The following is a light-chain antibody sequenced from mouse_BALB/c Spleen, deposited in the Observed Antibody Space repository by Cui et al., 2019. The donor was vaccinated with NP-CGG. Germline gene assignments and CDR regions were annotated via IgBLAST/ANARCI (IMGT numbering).Light chain of an antibody. CDR2: GTN. J-gene: IGLJ1*01. CDR3: ALWYSNHWV. Sequence: QAVVTQESALTTSPGETVTLTCRSCTGDVTTSNYGNGVQEKPDHLFTGLIGGTNNRVPGVPARFSGSLIGDKAALTITGAQTEDEAIYFCALWYSNHWVFGGGTKLTVL. V-gene: IGLV1*01. CDR1: TGDVTTSNY.